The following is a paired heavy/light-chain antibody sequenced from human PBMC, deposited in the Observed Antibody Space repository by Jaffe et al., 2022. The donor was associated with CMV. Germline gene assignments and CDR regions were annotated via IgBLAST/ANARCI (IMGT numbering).Heavy chain of an antibody. D-gene: IGHD2-15*01. CDR1: GYSFVSYW. Sequence: EMQLVQSGAEVKKPGESLRISCEASGYSFVSYWITWVRQMPGKGLEFMGRIFPSDSHTNYSPSFQGHVTISADKSMSTVYLQWSSLKASDTAMYYCVRQGEYCSGGRCQRDWFDPWGQGTLVTVSS. V-gene: IGHV5-10-1*03. CDR2: IFPSDSHT. J-gene: IGHJ5*02. CDR3: VRQGEYCSGGRCQRDWFDP.
Light chain of an antibody. CDR1: QSVSRNY. Sequence: DIVLTQSPGTLSLSPGERATVSCRASQSVSRNYLAWYQQKSGQAPRLFIYGASSRATGIPDRFSGNGSGTDFTLTISRLEPEDFAVYYCQQYGSSPTFGQGTKVEIK. CDR3: QQYGSSPT. J-gene: IGKJ1*01. CDR2: GAS. V-gene: IGKV3-20*01.